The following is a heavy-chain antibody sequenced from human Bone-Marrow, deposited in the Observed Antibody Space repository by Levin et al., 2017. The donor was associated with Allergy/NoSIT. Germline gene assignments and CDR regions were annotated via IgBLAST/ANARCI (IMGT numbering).Heavy chain of an antibody. Sequence: GGSLRLSCAASGFTFSDYYMSWIRQAPGKGLEWVSYISSSGSTIYYADSVKGRFTISRDNAKNSLYLQMNSLRAEDTAVYYCARISPGVFWSRGYFDYWGQGTLVTVSS. CDR1: GFTFSDYY. V-gene: IGHV3-11*01. CDR2: ISSSGSTI. J-gene: IGHJ4*02. D-gene: IGHD3-10*01. CDR3: ARISPGVFWSRGYFDY.